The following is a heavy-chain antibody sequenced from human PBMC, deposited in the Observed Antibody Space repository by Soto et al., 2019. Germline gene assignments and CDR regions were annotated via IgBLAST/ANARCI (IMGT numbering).Heavy chain of an antibody. V-gene: IGHV4-4*02. CDR2: VYRTGST. J-gene: IGHJ4*02. CDR3: ARARATIAAAAIFDC. CDR1: GGSISTSNW. D-gene: IGHD6-13*01. Sequence: SETLSLTCAVSGGSISTSNWWSWVRQPPGKGLEWIGEVYRTGSTNYNPSLESRLTISVDKSKNQFSLKLTSVTAADTAVYYCARARATIAAAAIFDCWGQGTPVTVS.